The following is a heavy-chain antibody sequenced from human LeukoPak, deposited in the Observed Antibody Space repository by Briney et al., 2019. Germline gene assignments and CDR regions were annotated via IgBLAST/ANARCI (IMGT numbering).Heavy chain of an antibody. CDR1: GFTFSSYA. J-gene: IGHJ6*02. CDR2: ISGSGGST. D-gene: IGHD2-15*01. CDR3: ARDLGYCSGGSCSPSMDYYGMDV. Sequence: GGSLRLSCAASGFTFSSYAMSWVRQAPGKGLEWVSAISGSGGSTYYADSVKGRFTISRDNAKNSLYLQMNSLRAEDTAVYYCARDLGYCSGGSCSPSMDYYGMDVWGQGTTVTVSS. V-gene: IGHV3-23*01.